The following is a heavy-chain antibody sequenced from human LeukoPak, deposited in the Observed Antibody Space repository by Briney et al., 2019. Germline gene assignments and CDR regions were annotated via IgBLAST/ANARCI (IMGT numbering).Heavy chain of an antibody. Sequence: GESLKISCKGSGYSFTSYWIGWVRQMPGKGLEWMGIIYPGDSDTRYSPSFQGQVTISADKSISTAYLQWSSLKASDTAMYYCARRYFDILTGYYTPFDYRGQGTLVTVSS. D-gene: IGHD3-9*01. J-gene: IGHJ4*02. V-gene: IGHV5-51*01. CDR2: IYPGDSDT. CDR3: ARRYFDILTGYYTPFDY. CDR1: GYSFTSYW.